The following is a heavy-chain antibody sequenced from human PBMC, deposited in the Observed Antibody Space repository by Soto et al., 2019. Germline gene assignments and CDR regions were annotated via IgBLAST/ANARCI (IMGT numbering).Heavy chain of an antibody. CDR2: IWYDGSNK. V-gene: IGHV3-33*01. D-gene: IGHD6-6*01. Sequence: GGSLRLSCAASGFTFSSYGMHWVRQAPGKGLEWVAVIWYDGSNKYYADSVKGRFTISRDNSKNTLYLQTNSLRAEDTAVYYCARVAEGGRAARRNWFDPWGQGTLVTVSS. CDR3: ARVAEGGRAARRNWFDP. J-gene: IGHJ5*02. CDR1: GFTFSSYG.